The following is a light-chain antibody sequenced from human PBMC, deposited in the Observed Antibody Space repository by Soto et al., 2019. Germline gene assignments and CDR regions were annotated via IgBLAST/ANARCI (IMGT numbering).Light chain of an antibody. CDR3: QQYGSSPPWT. V-gene: IGKV3-20*01. Sequence: EIVLTQSPGTLSLSPGERATLSCRASQSVSNSYLAWYQQRPGQAPRLLIYGASSRATGIPDRFSGSGSGTDFTLTISRLAPEDFAVYYCQQYGSSPPWTLGQGTKVDIK. J-gene: IGKJ1*01. CDR1: QSVSNSY. CDR2: GAS.